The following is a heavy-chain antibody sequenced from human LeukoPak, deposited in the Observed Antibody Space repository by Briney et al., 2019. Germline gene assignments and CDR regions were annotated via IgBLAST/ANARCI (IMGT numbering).Heavy chain of an antibody. J-gene: IGHJ3*02. CDR3: ATSQTTSGRYGNAFDI. V-gene: IGHV3-7*01. CDR2: IKQDGSEK. Sequence: GGSLRLSCTSSAITFSSYWMSWARQPPGKGLEWVANIKQDGSEKYYVDSLKGRFTISRDNAKNSLYLQMNSLRVEDTAVYYCATSQTTSGRYGNAFDIWGQGTMVTVSS. CDR1: AITFSSYW. D-gene: IGHD6-19*01.